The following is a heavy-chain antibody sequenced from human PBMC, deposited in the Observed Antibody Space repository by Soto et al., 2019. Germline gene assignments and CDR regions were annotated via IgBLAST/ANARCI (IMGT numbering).Heavy chain of an antibody. V-gene: IGHV3-23*01. J-gene: IGHJ4*02. D-gene: IGHD3-10*01. CDR3: AKSWYYYGSGSSPHFDY. Sequence: EVQLLESGGGLVQPGGSLRLSCAASGFTFSSYAMSWVRQAPGKGLEWVSAISGSGGSTYYAESVKGRFTICRDNSKNTLYLQMNSLRAEDTAVYYCAKSWYYYGSGSSPHFDYWGQGTLVTVSS. CDR1: GFTFSSYA. CDR2: ISGSGGST.